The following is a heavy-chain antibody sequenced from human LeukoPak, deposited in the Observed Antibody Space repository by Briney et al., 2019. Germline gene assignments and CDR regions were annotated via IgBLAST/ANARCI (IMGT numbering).Heavy chain of an antibody. CDR3: TTDTWYSAGH. CDR2: IRWSSSVI. V-gene: IGHV3-48*03. D-gene: IGHD2-15*01. Sequence: GGSLRPSCAASGFTFSSYALKWVRQAPGKGLEWVSYIRWSSSVIYYTDSVKGRFNISRDNAKNSLFLQMNSLRAEDTAIYYCTTDTWYSAGHWGQGTLVTVPS. CDR1: GFTFSSYA. J-gene: IGHJ4*02.